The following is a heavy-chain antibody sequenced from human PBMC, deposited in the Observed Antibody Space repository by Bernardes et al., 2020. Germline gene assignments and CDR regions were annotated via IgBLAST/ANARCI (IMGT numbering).Heavy chain of an antibody. D-gene: IGHD3-22*01. Sequence: GGSLRLSCAASGFTFSSYDMHWVRQATGKGLEWVSAIGTAGDTYYPGSVKGRFTISRENAKNSLYLQMNSLRAEDTAVYYCARDAYYYDSSASAGGMDVWGQGTTVTVSS. J-gene: IGHJ6*02. V-gene: IGHV3-13*01. CDR2: IGTAGDT. CDR1: GFTFSSYD. CDR3: ARDAYYYDSSASAGGMDV.